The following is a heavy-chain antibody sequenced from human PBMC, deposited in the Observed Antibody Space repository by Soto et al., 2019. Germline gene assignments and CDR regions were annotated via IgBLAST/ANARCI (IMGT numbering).Heavy chain of an antibody. D-gene: IGHD2-21*02. CDR2: INPNSGGT. J-gene: IGHJ6*02. CDR1: GYTLTGYY. Sequence: ASVKVSCKASGYTLTGYYMHWVRQDPGQGLEWMGWINPNSGGTNYAQKFQGRVTMTRDTSISTAYMELSRLRSDDTAVYYCASLMHQGDTRSITYYYYGMDVWGQGTTVTVSS. CDR3: ASLMHQGDTRSITYYYYGMDV. V-gene: IGHV1-2*02.